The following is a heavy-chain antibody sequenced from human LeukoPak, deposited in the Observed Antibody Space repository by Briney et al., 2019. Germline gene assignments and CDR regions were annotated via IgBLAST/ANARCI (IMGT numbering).Heavy chain of an antibody. CDR3: ARAVGIYHTAGYNMDV. J-gene: IGHJ6*03. V-gene: IGHV4-59*01. D-gene: IGHD3-10*01. CDR1: GGSISSYY. CDR2: IYYSGST. Sequence: PSETLSLTCTVSGGSISSYYWSWIRQPPRKGLEWIGYIYYSGSTNYNPSLKSRVTISVDTSKNQFSLKLSSVTAADTAVYYCARAVGIYHTAGYNMDVRGKGTTVTVSS.